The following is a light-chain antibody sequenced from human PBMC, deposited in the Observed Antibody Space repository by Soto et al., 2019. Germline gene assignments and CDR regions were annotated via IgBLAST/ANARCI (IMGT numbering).Light chain of an antibody. J-gene: IGKJ3*01. CDR1: QSLSSSF. CDR3: QQYNKWPLT. CDR2: SSS. V-gene: IGKV3-20*01. Sequence: EIVLTHSPGTLSFSAWERSILSFRSSQSLSSSFLAWYQQKPGQAPRLLIYSSSNRATGIPDRFSGGGSGSDFTLTISSLQSEDFAVYYCQQYNKWPLTFGPGTKVDIK.